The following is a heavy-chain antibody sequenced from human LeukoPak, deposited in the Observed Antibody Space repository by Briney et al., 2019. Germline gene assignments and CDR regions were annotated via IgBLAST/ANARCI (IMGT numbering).Heavy chain of an antibody. V-gene: IGHV1-18*01. Sequence: ASVKVSCKASGYTFTSYGISWVRQAPGQGLEWMGWISAYNGNTNYAQKLQGRVTMTTDTSTSTAYMELRSLRSDDTAVYYCARDHCSSTSCYEGYWGQGTLVTVSS. CDR3: ARDHCSSTSCYEGY. CDR1: GYTFTSYG. CDR2: ISAYNGNT. J-gene: IGHJ4*02. D-gene: IGHD2-2*01.